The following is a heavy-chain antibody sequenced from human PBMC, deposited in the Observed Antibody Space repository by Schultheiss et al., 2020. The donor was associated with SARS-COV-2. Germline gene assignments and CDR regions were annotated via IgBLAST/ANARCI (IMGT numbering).Heavy chain of an antibody. CDR1: GFTFSSYD. J-gene: IGHJ4*02. V-gene: IGHV3-43D*04. CDR3: AKDMGGGSSGIDY. CDR2: ISWDGGST. D-gene: IGHD2-15*01. Sequence: GGSLRLSCAASGFTFSSYDMHWVRQATGKGLEWVSLISWDGGSTYYADSVKGRFTISRDNSKNSLYLQMNSLRAEDTALYYCAKDMGGGSSGIDYWGQGTLVTVSS.